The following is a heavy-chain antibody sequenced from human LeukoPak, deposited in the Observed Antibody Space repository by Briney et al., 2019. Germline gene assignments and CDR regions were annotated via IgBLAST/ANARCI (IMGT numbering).Heavy chain of an antibody. CDR3: ARVGDFDTYYYYFMDV. Sequence: SETLSLTCAVSGAAISSDYWSWLRQPAGKGLEWIGRIYFSGSTNYNPSLKSRVTMSVDTSKNQFSLKLSPVTAADTAIYYCARVGDFDTYYYYFMDVWGKGITVTVSS. D-gene: IGHD3-16*01. CDR2: IYFSGST. V-gene: IGHV4-4*07. J-gene: IGHJ6*03. CDR1: GAAISSDY.